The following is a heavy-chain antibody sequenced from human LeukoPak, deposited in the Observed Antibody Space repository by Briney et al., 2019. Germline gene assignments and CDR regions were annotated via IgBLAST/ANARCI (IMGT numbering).Heavy chain of an antibody. CDR3: ARAGYSSSWPNYYYYYMDV. CDR1: GFTVSSNY. D-gene: IGHD6-13*01. Sequence: GGSLRLSCAASGFTVSSNYMSWVRQAPGKGLEGVSVIYSGGSTYYADSVKGRFTISRDNSKNTLYLQMNSLRAEDPAVYYCARAGYSSSWPNYYYYYMDVWGKGTTVTISS. V-gene: IGHV3-66*01. CDR2: IYSGGST. J-gene: IGHJ6*03.